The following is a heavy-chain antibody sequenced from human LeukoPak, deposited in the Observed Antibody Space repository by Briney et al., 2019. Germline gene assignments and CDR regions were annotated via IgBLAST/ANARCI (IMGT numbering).Heavy chain of an antibody. Sequence: GGSLRLSCAASGFTFSSYSMNWVRQAPGKGLEWVSSISSFSTYLYYADSVKGRFTISRDNAENSFYLQMNSLRAEDTAVYYCAKEAGNWYFDLWGRGTLVTVSS. CDR1: GFTFSSYS. J-gene: IGHJ2*01. V-gene: IGHV3-21*01. CDR2: ISSFSTYL. D-gene: IGHD2/OR15-2a*01. CDR3: AKEAGNWYFDL.